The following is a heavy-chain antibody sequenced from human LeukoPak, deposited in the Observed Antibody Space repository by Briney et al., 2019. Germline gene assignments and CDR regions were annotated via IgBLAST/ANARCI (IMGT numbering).Heavy chain of an antibody. V-gene: IGHV4-34*01. D-gene: IGHD3-22*01. CDR1: GFTFSSYW. J-gene: IGHJ5*02. CDR3: ARGHPGYYDSSGYYYGKANNWFDP. Sequence: GSLRLSCAASGFTFSSYWMSWVRQPAGKGLEWVGEINHSGSTNYNPSLKSRVTISVDTSKNQFSLKLSSVTAADTAVYYCARGHPGYYDSSGYYYGKANNWFDPWGQGTLVTVSS. CDR2: INHSGST.